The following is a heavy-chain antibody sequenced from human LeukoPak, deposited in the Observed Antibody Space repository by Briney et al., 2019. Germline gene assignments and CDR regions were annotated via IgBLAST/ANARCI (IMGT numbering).Heavy chain of an antibody. V-gene: IGHV3-7*01. CDR1: GLTFRNYW. D-gene: IGHD1-14*01. J-gene: IGHJ4*02. CDR2: IKQDGSDK. CDR3: ATFSGAHHKTFDS. Sequence: HSGGSLRLSCAASGLTFRNYWMSWVRQAPGKGLEWVANIKQDGSDKFYVDSVNGRFTISRDNAKNTLYLQMNSVRAEDTAIYYCATFSGAHHKTFDSWGQGTLVTVSS.